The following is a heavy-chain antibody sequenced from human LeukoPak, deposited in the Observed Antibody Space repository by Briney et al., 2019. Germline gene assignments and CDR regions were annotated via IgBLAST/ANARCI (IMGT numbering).Heavy chain of an antibody. CDR1: GFTFNHYW. V-gene: IGHV3-30-3*01. CDR3: ARRLD. CDR2: ISYDGSNK. D-gene: IGHD3-9*01. J-gene: IGHJ4*02. Sequence: PGGSLRLSCAASGFTFNHYWLSWVRQAPGKGLEWVAVISYDGSNKYYADSVKGRFTISRDNSKNTLYLQMNSLRAEDTAVYYCARRLDWGQGTLVTVSS.